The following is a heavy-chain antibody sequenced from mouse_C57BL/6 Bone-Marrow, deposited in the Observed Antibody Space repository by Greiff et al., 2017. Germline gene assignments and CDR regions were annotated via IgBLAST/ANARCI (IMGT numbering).Heavy chain of an antibody. CDR3: ARGPY. CDR1: GYTFTSYW. J-gene: IGHJ3*01. V-gene: IGHV1-69*01. CDR2: IDPSDSYT. Sequence: VQLQQPGAELVMPGASVKLSCKASGYTFTSYWMHWVKQRPGQGLEWIGEIDPSDSYTNYNQKFKGKSTLTVNKSSSTAYMQLSSLTSEDAAVYYCARGPYWGQGTLVTVSA.